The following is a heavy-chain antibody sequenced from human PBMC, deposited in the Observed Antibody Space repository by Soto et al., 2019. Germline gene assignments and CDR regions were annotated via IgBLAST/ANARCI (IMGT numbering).Heavy chain of an antibody. CDR1: GFSLSTTGVA. V-gene: IGHV2-5*02. Sequence: QITLKESGPTLVKPTQTLTLTCTFSGFSLSTTGVAVGWIRQPPGKAPEWLALIYWDDDKRYSPSLKSRITITKDAFRNQVVLTMGNVDPVDTATYYCASSLITFTIYFDNWGQGTLVTVSS. CDR3: ASSLITFTIYFDN. CDR2: IYWDDDK. J-gene: IGHJ4*02.